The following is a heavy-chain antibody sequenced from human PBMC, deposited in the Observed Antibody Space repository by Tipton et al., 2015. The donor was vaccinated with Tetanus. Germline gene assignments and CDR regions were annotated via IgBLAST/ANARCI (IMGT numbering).Heavy chain of an antibody. J-gene: IGHJ1*01. V-gene: IGHV4-59*01. Sequence: LRLSCTVSGGSISTYHWNWIRQFPGKGLEWIGYIDYFGTTKYNPSLKSRVAMSVDTSKNQLSLKLSSVTSADTAVYYCAGTSGYLYSSYWGQGTLVTVSS. CDR2: IDYFGTT. CDR1: GGSISTYH. D-gene: IGHD3-3*01. CDR3: AGTSGYLYSSY.